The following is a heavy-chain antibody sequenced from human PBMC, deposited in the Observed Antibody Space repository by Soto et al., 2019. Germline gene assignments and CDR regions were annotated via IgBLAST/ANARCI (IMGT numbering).Heavy chain of an antibody. J-gene: IGHJ6*02. CDR1: GASIRSYY. D-gene: IGHD3-10*01. Sequence: SETLSLTCSVSGASIRSYYWHWIRQPPGKGLEWIGYVYTSDYTRYSSSLKSRVTISVDTSKSQFYLRLNAVTAADTAVYYCASSAGHRGDFFYYSSMDVWGQGTTVTVSS. CDR2: VYTSDYT. V-gene: IGHV4-59*03. CDR3: ASSAGHRGDFFYYSSMDV.